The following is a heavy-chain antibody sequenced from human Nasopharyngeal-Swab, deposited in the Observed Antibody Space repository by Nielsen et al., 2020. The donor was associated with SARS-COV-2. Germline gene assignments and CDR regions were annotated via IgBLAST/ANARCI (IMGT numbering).Heavy chain of an antibody. Sequence: WIRQPPGKGLEWVSYISSSGSTIYYADSVKGRFTISRDNAKNSLYLQMNSLRAEDTAVYYCAGDGYSSSSSYYYYYGMDVWGQGTTVTVSS. CDR3: AGDGYSSSSSYYYYYGMDV. J-gene: IGHJ6*02. CDR2: ISSSGSTI. D-gene: IGHD6-6*01. V-gene: IGHV3-11*01.